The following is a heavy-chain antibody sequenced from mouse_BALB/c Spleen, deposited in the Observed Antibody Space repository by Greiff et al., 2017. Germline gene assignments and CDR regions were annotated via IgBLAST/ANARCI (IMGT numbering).Heavy chain of an antibody. CDR2: ISSGGSYT. Sequence: EVQVVESGGGLVKPGGSLKLSCAASGFTFSSYAMSWVRQSPEKRLEWVAEISSGGSYTYYPDTVTGRFTISRDNAKNTLYLEMSSLRSEDTAMYYCAREFYYGNYKEVLFAYWGQGTLVTVSA. D-gene: IGHD2-1*01. CDR3: AREFYYGNYKEVLFAY. CDR1: GFTFSSYA. J-gene: IGHJ3*01. V-gene: IGHV5-9-4*01.